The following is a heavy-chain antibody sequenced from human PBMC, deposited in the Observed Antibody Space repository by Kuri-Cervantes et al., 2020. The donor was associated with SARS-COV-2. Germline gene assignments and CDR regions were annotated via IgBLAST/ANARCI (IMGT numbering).Heavy chain of an antibody. CDR3: ARRAYGEQVDYYYMDV. CDR2: IYPGDSDT. D-gene: IGHD4-17*01. CDR1: GYSFTTYW. V-gene: IGHV5-51*01. Sequence: KVSCKGSGYSFTTYWIGWVRQMPGKGLEWMGTIYPGDSDTRYSPSFQGQVTISADKSISTAILQWSSLKASDAAIYYCARRAYGEQVDYYYMDVWGKGTTVTVSS. J-gene: IGHJ6*03.